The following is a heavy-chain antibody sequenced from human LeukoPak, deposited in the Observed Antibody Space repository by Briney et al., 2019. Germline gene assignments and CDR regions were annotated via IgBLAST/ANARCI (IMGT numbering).Heavy chain of an antibody. D-gene: IGHD3-10*01. V-gene: IGHV1-2*02. CDR3: AKERGSVGTSFDY. Sequence: ASVKVSCKASGYIFAAYYMHWVRQAPGQGFEWMGWINLSSGGTNYAQNFQGRVTMTRDTSISTAYMGLSRLSSDDTAVYYCAKERGSVGTSFDYWGQGTLVTVSS. CDR2: INLSSGGT. CDR1: GYIFAAYY. J-gene: IGHJ4*02.